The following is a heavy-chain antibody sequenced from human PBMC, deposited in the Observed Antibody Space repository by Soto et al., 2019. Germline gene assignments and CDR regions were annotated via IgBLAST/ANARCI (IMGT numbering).Heavy chain of an antibody. CDR3: ARDQEPSTLYYYYYYMDV. V-gene: IGHV1-46*03. J-gene: IGHJ6*03. CDR2: INPSGGST. CDR1: GYTFTSYY. Sequence: QVQLVQSGAEVKKPGASVTVSCKASGYTFTSYYIHWVRQAPGQGLEWVGIINPSGGSTSYAQKFQGRVTMTRDTSTSTVYMEVSGLRSEATAVYYCARDQEPSTLYYYYYYMDVWGKGTTVTVSS.